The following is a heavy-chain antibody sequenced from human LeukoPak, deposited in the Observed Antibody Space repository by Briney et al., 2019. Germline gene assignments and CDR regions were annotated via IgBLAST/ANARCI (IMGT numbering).Heavy chain of an antibody. Sequence: SGGSLRLSCAASGFTFSSYAMHWVRQAPGKGLEWVAVISYDGSNKYYADSVKGRFTISRDNSKNSLYLQMNSLRAEDTAVYYCARDFSSGSSWGQGTLVTVSS. CDR3: ARDFSSGSS. CDR2: ISYDGSNK. CDR1: GFTFSSYA. D-gene: IGHD3-10*01. V-gene: IGHV3-30-3*01. J-gene: IGHJ4*02.